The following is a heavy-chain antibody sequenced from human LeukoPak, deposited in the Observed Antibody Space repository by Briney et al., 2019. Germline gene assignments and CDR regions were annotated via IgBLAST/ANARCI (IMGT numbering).Heavy chain of an antibody. J-gene: IGHJ4*02. CDR1: GFTFSDYY. Sequence: PGGSLRLSCAASGFTFSDYYMNWIRQAPGKGLEWVSYISSSVRSIYYAASVKGRFTISRDNAKNSLYLQMTSLRAEDTAVYYCARDQGYYDSSGYYPYYLDYWGQGNLVTVSS. D-gene: IGHD3-22*01. CDR2: ISSSVRSI. CDR3: ARDQGYYDSSGYYPYYLDY. V-gene: IGHV3-11*01.